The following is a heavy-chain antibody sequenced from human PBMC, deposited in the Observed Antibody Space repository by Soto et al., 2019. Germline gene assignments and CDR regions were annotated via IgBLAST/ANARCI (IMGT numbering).Heavy chain of an antibody. CDR1: GFTFSSYA. CDR2: FGITGGDT. V-gene: IGHV3-23*01. D-gene: IGHD2-2*01. J-gene: IGHJ6*02. CDR3: AKLGSQLLSYYGMDV. Sequence: EVQLLESGGGLVQPGGSLRLSCAASGFTFSSYAMGWVRQAPGKGLEWVSTFGITGGDTYYADSVKGRFFISRDDSKYTLHLQMNSLRAEDTAVYHCAKLGSQLLSYYGMDVWGQGTMVTVSS.